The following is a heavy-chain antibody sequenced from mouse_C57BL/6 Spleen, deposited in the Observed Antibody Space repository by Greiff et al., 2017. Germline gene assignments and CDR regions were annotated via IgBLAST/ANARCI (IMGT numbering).Heavy chain of an antibody. CDR2: IYPRSGNT. V-gene: IGHV1-81*01. CDR1: GYTFTSYG. Sequence: QVHVKQSGAELARPGASVKLSCKASGYTFTSYGISWVKQRTGQGLEWIGEIYPRSGNTYYNEKFKGKATLTADKSSSTAYMELRSLTSEDSAVYFCARESITTVVFDYWGQGTTLTVSS. J-gene: IGHJ2*01. D-gene: IGHD1-1*01. CDR3: ARESITTVVFDY.